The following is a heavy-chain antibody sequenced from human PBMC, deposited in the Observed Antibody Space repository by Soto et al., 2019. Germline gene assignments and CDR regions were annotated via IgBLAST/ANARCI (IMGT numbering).Heavy chain of an antibody. D-gene: IGHD6-13*01. Sequence: GGSLRLSCAASGFTFSSYAMSWVRQAPGKGLEWVSAISGSGGSTYYADSVKGRFTISRDNSKNTLYLQMNSLRAEDTAVYYCAKVAGTGGYYYYGMDVWGQGTTVTVSS. CDR2: ISGSGGST. J-gene: IGHJ6*02. CDR1: GFTFSSYA. V-gene: IGHV3-23*01. CDR3: AKVAGTGGYYYYGMDV.